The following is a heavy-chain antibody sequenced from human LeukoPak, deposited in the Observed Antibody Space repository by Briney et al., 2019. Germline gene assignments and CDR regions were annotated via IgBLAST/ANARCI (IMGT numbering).Heavy chain of an antibody. Sequence: PGRSLILSCAASGFTFSSYAMHWVRQAPGKGLEWVAVISYDGSNKYYADSVKGRFTISRDNSKNTLYLQMNSLRAEDTAVYYCARDESLIAAAGSPLDYWGQGTLVTVSS. CDR2: ISYDGSNK. CDR3: ARDESLIAAAGSPLDY. CDR1: GFTFSSYA. J-gene: IGHJ4*02. V-gene: IGHV3-30*04. D-gene: IGHD6-13*01.